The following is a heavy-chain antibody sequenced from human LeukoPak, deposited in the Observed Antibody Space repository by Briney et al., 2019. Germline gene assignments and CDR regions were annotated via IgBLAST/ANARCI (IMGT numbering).Heavy chain of an antibody. CDR2: IWYDGSNK. CDR3: AKDAGGIPERYFDY. J-gene: IGHJ4*02. V-gene: IGHV3-33*06. Sequence: PGRSLRLSCAASGFTFSSYGMHWVRQAPGKGLEWVAVIWYDGSNKYYADSVKGRFTISRDNSKNTLYLQMNSLRAEDTAVYYCAKDAGGIPERYFDYWGQGTLVPVSS. CDR1: GFTFSSYG. D-gene: IGHD3-16*01.